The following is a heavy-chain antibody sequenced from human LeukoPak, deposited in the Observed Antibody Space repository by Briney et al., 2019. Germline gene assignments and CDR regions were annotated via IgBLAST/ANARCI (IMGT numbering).Heavy chain of an antibody. J-gene: IGHJ4*02. Sequence: GGSLRLSCAASGFTFSSYAMTWVRQAPGKGLEWVANINQDGSEKHYVDSMKGRFTISRDNTQKSLYLQMSSLRAEDTAVYYCARLNYYGFDYWGQGTLVTVSS. CDR2: INQDGSEK. CDR1: GFTFSSYA. D-gene: IGHD3-3*01. V-gene: IGHV3-7*03. CDR3: ARLNYYGFDY.